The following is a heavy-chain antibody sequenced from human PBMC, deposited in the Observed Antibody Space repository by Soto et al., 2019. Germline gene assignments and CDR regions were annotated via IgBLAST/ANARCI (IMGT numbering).Heavy chain of an antibody. CDR1: GFTFRSYS. D-gene: IGHD3-22*01. J-gene: IGHJ5*02. CDR2: ISSSSSYI. V-gene: IGHV3-21*01. CDR3: ARVYYDSSGHRWFDP. Sequence: LRLSFAASGFTFRSYSMNWVRQAPGKGLEWVSSISSSSSYIYYADSVEGRFTISRDNAKNSLYLQMNSLRAEDTAVYYCARVYYDSSGHRWFDPWGQGTLVTVSS.